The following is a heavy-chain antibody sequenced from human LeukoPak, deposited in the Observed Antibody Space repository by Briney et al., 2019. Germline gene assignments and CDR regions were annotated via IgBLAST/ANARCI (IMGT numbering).Heavy chain of an antibody. D-gene: IGHD5-24*01. J-gene: IGHJ6*02. CDR1: GGSFSGYY. V-gene: IGHV4-4*07. Sequence: SETLSLACAVYGGSFSGYYWSWIRQPAGKGLEWIGRIYTSGSTNYNPSLKSRVTMSVDTSKNQFSLKLSSVTAADTAVYYCARDSGDGYNYYYYGMDVWGQGTTVTVSS. CDR2: IYTSGST. CDR3: ARDSGDGYNYYYYGMDV.